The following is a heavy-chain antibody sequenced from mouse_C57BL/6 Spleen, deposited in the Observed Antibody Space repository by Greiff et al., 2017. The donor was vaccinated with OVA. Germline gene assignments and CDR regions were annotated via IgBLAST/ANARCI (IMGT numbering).Heavy chain of an antibody. Sequence: DVQLQESGGGLVKPGGSLKLSCAASGFTFSSYAMSWVRQTPEKRLEWVATISDGGSYTYYPDNVKGRFTISRDNAKNNLYLQMSHLKSEDTAMYYCARDRGYSNYYAMDYWGQGTSVTVSS. V-gene: IGHV5-4*01. CDR3: ARDRGYSNYYAMDY. J-gene: IGHJ4*01. D-gene: IGHD3-1*01. CDR2: ISDGGSYT. CDR1: GFTFSSYA.